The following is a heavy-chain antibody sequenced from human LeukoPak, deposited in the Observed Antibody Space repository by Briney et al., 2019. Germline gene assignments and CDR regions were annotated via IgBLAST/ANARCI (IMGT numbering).Heavy chain of an antibody. J-gene: IGHJ4*02. CDR3: ARVVGATTSNFDY. CDR1: GGSISSSSYY. D-gene: IGHD1-26*01. CDR2: IYYSGST. V-gene: IGHV4-39*07. Sequence: SETLSLTCTVSGGSISSSSYYWGWIRQPPGKGLEWIGSIYYSGSTYYNPSLKSRVTISVGTSKNQFSLKLSSVTAADTAVYYCARVVGATTSNFDYWGQGTLVTVSS.